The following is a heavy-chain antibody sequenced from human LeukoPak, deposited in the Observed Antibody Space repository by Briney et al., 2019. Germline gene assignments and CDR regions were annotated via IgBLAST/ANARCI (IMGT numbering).Heavy chain of an antibody. CDR3: ARGGSPPEALGDTFDI. V-gene: IGHV3-30-3*01. J-gene: IGHJ3*02. CDR1: GFTFSSYA. CDR2: ISYDGSNK. D-gene: IGHD1-26*01. Sequence: GGSLRLSCAASGFTFSSYAMHCVRQAPGKGLEWVAVISYDGSNKYYADSVKGRFTISRDNAMNTLYLQMNSLRAEDTAVYYCARGGSPPEALGDTFDIWGQGTMVTVSS.